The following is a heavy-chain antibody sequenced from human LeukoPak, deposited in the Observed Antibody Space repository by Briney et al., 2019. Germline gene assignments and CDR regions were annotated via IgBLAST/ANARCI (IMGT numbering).Heavy chain of an antibody. J-gene: IGHJ4*02. CDR1: GFAFNNYA. CDR3: AKDTYSTSPYYFDY. V-gene: IGHV3-23*01. D-gene: IGHD1-26*01. Sequence: GGSLRLSCAAAGFAFNNYAMSWVRQAPGKGLKWVSGISSGGSTYYADSVKGRFTISRDNSKNTLYLQMNSLRAEDTAVYYCAKDTYSTSPYYFDYWGQGTLVTVSS. CDR2: ISSGGST.